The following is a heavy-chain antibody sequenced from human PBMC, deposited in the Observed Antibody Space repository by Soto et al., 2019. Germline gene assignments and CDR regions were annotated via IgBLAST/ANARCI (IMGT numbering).Heavy chain of an antibody. CDR3: AKERSLVVTAMDV. D-gene: IGHD2-21*02. CDR2: ISGIGGIK. V-gene: IGHV3-23*01. Sequence: EVQLLESGGGLVQPGGSLRLSCAASGFTFSTYEMSWVRQAPGKGLEWVSVISGIGGIKYYADSVKGRFTISRDNSQNTVYLQMTGLRAEDTVVYYCAKERSLVVTAMDVWGQGTTVTVSS. CDR1: GFTFSTYE. J-gene: IGHJ6*02.